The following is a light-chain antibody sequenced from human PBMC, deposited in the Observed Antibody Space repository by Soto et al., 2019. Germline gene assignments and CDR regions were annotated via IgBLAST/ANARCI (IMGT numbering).Light chain of an antibody. Sequence: DIQMTQSPSSLSASVGDRVTITCQASQDISNYLNWYRQKPGKAPKLLIYDASNLETGVPSRFSGSGSGTEFTFTISSLQTEDVATYYCQQYDDLPLSFGPGTKVEI. CDR2: DAS. CDR1: QDISNY. V-gene: IGKV1-33*01. J-gene: IGKJ3*01. CDR3: QQYDDLPLS.